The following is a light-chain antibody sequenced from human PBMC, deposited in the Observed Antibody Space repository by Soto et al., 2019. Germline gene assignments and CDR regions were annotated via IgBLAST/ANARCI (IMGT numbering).Light chain of an antibody. J-gene: IGLJ1*01. CDR2: EVS. Sequence: QSLLTQPASVSGSPGQSITISCTGTSSDVGGYNYVSWYQQHPGKAPKLMIYEVSNRPSGVSNRFSGSKSGNTASLTISGLKAEDDANYYCSSYTSSITLDVVGTGTKVTVL. CDR3: SSYTSSITLDV. V-gene: IGLV2-14*01. CDR1: SSDVGGYNY.